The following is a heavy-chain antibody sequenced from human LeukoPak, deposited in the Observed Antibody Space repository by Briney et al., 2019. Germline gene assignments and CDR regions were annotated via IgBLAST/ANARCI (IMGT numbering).Heavy chain of an antibody. CDR1: GYTFTSYG. CDR2: ISAYNGNT. CDR3: ARPLYYDSTGYHQYYFDH. J-gene: IGHJ4*02. Sequence: GASVKVSCKASGYTFTSYGISWVRQAPGQGLKWMGWISAYNGNTNYAQNLQGRVTMTTETSTSTAYMDLRSLRSDDTAVYYCARPLYYDSTGYHQYYFDHWGQGTLVTVSS. V-gene: IGHV1-18*01. D-gene: IGHD3-22*01.